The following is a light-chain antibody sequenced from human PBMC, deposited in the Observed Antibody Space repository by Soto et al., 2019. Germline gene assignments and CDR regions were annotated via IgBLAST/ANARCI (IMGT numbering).Light chain of an antibody. CDR2: GDT. CDR3: QAYDYSLTASV. J-gene: IGLJ3*02. CDR1: MSNIGAGYD. Sequence: QSVLTQPPSVSGAPGQRVTISCAGTMSNIGAGYDVHWYQQLPGTAPKVLIFGDTNRPSGVPDRFSGSKSGTSASLAITGLLPEDEADYYCQAYDYSLTASVFGGGTKLTVL. V-gene: IGLV1-40*01.